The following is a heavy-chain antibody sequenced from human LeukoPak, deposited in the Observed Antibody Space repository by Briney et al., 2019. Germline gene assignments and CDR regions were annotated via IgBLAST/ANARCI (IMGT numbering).Heavy chain of an antibody. CDR3: ARETKLEWLLIFDY. Sequence: ASVKVSCKASGYTFTGYYLHWVRQAPGQGPEWMGRINPNSGGTNYAQKFQGRVTMTRDTSINTAYMELSRLRSDDTAVYYCARETKLEWLLIFDYWGQGTPVTVS. J-gene: IGHJ4*02. D-gene: IGHD3-3*01. V-gene: IGHV1-2*06. CDR2: INPNSGGT. CDR1: GYTFTGYY.